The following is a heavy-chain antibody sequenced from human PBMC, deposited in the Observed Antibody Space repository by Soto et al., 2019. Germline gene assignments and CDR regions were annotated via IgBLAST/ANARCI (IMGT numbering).Heavy chain of an antibody. CDR2: IYHSGST. V-gene: IGHV4-4*02. J-gene: IGHJ4*02. D-gene: IGHD3-3*01. CDR1: GGSISSSYW. Sequence: NPSETLSLTCAVSGGSISSSYWWNWVRQPPGKGLEWIGKIYHSGSTNYNPSLKNRVTISVDKSNNQFSLRLSSVTAADTAVYFCVTSLNYDFWRDGGRHYYFDYWGQGTLVTVS. CDR3: VTSLNYDFWRDGGRHYYFDY.